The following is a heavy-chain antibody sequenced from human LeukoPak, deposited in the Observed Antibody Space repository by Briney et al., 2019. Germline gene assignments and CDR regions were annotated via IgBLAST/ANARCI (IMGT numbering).Heavy chain of an antibody. CDR2: ISSSSYYI. V-gene: IGHV3-21*04. CDR1: GFTFSTYT. Sequence: GGSLRLSCTASGFTFSTYTMNWVRQAPGKGLEWVSSISSSSYYIYYADSVKGRFTISRDNSKNTLFLHINSLSAEDTAVYYCAAAVNTGRAEHYWGQGTLVTVSS. D-gene: IGHD4-17*01. J-gene: IGHJ4*02. CDR3: AAAVNTGRAEHY.